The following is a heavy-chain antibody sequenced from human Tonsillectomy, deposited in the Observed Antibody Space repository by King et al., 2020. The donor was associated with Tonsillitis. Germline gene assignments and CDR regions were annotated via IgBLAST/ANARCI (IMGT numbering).Heavy chain of an antibody. J-gene: IGHJ4*02. CDR1: GGSISSYY. CDR3: ARWGYDSSGYYTTHFDY. CDR2: IYYSGST. Sequence: QLQESGPGLVKPSETLSLTCTVSGGSISSYYWSWIRQPPGKGLEWIGYIYYSGSTNYNPSLKSRVTISVDTSKNQFSLKLSSVTAADTAVYYCARWGYDSSGYYTTHFDYWGQGTLVTVSS. V-gene: IGHV4-59*01. D-gene: IGHD3-22*01.